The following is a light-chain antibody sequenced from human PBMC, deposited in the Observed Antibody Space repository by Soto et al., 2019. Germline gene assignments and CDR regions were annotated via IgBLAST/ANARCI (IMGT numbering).Light chain of an antibody. V-gene: IGKV1-39*01. Sequence: DIQMTQSPSSLSASVGDRVTVACRASHSISTSLNWYQQKPWKAPKLLIYAASSLQSGVPSRFSGSESGTDFTLTISSLQPEDFATYYCQQSYSIPFTFGPGTKVDIK. CDR3: QQSYSIPFT. CDR2: AAS. CDR1: HSISTS. J-gene: IGKJ3*01.